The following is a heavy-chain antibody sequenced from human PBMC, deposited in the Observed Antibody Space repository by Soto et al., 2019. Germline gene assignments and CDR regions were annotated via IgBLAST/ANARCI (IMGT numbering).Heavy chain of an antibody. CDR3: ARVSAMDYYYGMDV. Sequence: SETLSLTCTVSGGSISSGGYYWSWIRQHPGKGLEWIGYIYYSGSTYYNPSLKSRVTISVDTSKNQFSLKLSSVTAADTAVYYCARVSAMDYYYGMDVWGQGTTVTVSS. CDR1: GGSISSGGYY. CDR2: IYYSGST. J-gene: IGHJ6*02. V-gene: IGHV4-31*03. D-gene: IGHD5-18*01.